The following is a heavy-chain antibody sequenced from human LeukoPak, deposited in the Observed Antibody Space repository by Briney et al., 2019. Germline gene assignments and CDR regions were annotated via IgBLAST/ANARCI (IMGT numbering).Heavy chain of an antibody. V-gene: IGHV3-11*01. CDR2: ISSSGSTI. D-gene: IGHD5-18*01. CDR1: GFTFSDYY. Sequence: GGSLRLSCAASGFTFSDYYMSWLRQAPGKGLEWVSYISSSGSTIYYADSVKGRFTISRDNAKNSLYLQMNSLRAEDTAAYYCARVGIQLWFPYYFDYWGQGTLVTVSS. J-gene: IGHJ4*02. CDR3: ARVGIQLWFPYYFDY.